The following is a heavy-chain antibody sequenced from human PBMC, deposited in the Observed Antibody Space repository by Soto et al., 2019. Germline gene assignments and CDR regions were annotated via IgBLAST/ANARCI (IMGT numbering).Heavy chain of an antibody. Sequence: SETLSLTCAVSGVSISSGGYSWSWIRQPPGKGLEWIGYIYHSGSTYYNPSLKSRVTISVDRSKNQFSLKLSSVTAADTAVYYCAKDHGPYGDGLDYWGQGTLVTVSS. J-gene: IGHJ4*02. CDR2: IYHSGST. CDR3: AKDHGPYGDGLDY. D-gene: IGHD4-17*01. V-gene: IGHV4-30-2*01. CDR1: GVSISSGGYS.